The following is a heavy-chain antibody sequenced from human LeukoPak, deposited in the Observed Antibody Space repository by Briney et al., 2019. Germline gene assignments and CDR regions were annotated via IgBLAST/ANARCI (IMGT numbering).Heavy chain of an antibody. V-gene: IGHV4-34*01. D-gene: IGHD2-2*01. J-gene: IGHJ6*02. CDR2: INHSGST. Sequence: SEALSLTCAVYGGSFSGYYWSWIRQPPGKGLEWIGEINHSGSTNYNPSLKSRVTISVDTSKNQFSLKLSSVTAADTAVYYCARAGYCSSTSCSPIQYYYYYYGMDVWGQGTTVTVSS. CDR1: GGSFSGYY. CDR3: ARAGYCSSTSCSPIQYYYYYYGMDV.